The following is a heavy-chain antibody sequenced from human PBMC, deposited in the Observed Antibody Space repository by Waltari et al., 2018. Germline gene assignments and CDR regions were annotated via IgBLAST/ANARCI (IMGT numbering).Heavy chain of an antibody. CDR2: ISTYTGNP. V-gene: IGHV7-4-1*01. D-gene: IGHD3-16*01. J-gene: IGHJ4*02. Sequence: QVQLVQSGSELKNPGASVKISCRTYGYTFAPYSITWLRQAPGQGLEWMGYISTYTGNPTYAQGFTGRFVFSLDTSVSTAYLQIDGLRAEDTGLYYCARDARLINFDYWGQGTLVTVSS. CDR3: ARDARLINFDY. CDR1: GYTFAPYS.